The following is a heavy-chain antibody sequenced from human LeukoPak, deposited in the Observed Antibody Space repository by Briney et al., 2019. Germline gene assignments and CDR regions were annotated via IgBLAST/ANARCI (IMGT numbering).Heavy chain of an antibody. CDR1: GFSFDDYG. Sequence: RGSLRLSCAAPGFSFDDYGMSWVRQAPGKGLEWVSGIKWNGGSTGYADSVKGRFTITRDNVKNSLFLQMNSLRAEDSALYYCARAHGVNYYYYMDVWGKGTTVTVSS. J-gene: IGHJ6*03. D-gene: IGHD2-8*01. V-gene: IGHV3-20*04. CDR2: IKWNGGST. CDR3: ARAHGVNYYYYMDV.